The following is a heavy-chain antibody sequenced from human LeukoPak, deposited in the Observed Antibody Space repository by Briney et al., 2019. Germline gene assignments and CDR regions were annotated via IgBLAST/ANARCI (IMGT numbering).Heavy chain of an antibody. J-gene: IGHJ4*02. Sequence: GASVKVSCRASGYTFTSYGISWVRQAPGQGLEWMGWISAYNGNTNYAQKFQGRVTMTTDTSTSTAYMELRSLRSDDTAVYYSARDPWSPRRFGSQAGFDYWGQGTLVTVSS. V-gene: IGHV1-18*04. CDR3: ARDPWSPRRFGSQAGFDY. D-gene: IGHD3-10*01. CDR2: ISAYNGNT. CDR1: GYTFTSYG.